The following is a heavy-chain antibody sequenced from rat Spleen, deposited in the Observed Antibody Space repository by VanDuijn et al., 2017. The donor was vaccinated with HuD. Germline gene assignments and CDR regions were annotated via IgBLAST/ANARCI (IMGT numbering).Heavy chain of an antibody. V-gene: IGHV5-62*01. Sequence: AVQLVESGGGLVQPGKSLKLSCSASGFTFSEFGMHWIRQAPGKGLDWVAYISRSSGTVYADAVKERFTISRDNANNTLYLQLNSLKSEDTAIYYCTRKGLTGSGFAYWGQGTLVTVSS. J-gene: IGHJ3*01. D-gene: IGHD5-1*01. CDR2: ISRSSGT. CDR1: GFTFSEFG. CDR3: TRKGLTGSGFAY.